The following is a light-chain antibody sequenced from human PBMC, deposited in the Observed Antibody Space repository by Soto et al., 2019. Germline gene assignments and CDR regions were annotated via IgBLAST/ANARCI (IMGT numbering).Light chain of an antibody. CDR1: QSVSSY. CDR2: DAS. V-gene: IGKV3-11*01. J-gene: IGKJ5*01. Sequence: VVLTQSPATLSLSPGEIATLSCRASQSVSSYLARYQQKPGQAPRLLIYDASNRATGIPARFSGSGSGTDFTLTISSLEPEDFAVYYCQQRSNWPPITFGQGTRLEIK. CDR3: QQRSNWPPIT.